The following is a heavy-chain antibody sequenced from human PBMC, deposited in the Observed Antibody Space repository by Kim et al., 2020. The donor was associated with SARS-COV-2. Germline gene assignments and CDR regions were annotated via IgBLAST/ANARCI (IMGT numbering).Heavy chain of an antibody. V-gene: IGHV4-31*02. D-gene: IGHD2-2*01. Sequence: PSLRSRISMSVDTSKNQFSLKLSSVTAADTAVYYCATLNCSTSSCFYFFDFWGQGTLVTVSS. CDR3: ATLNCSTSSCFYFFDF. J-gene: IGHJ4*02.